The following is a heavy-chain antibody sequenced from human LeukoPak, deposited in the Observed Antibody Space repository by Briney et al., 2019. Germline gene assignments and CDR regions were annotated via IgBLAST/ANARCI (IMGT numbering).Heavy chain of an antibody. CDR1: GYTFTSYY. CDR2: INPSGGST. J-gene: IGHJ4*02. V-gene: IGHV1-46*03. CDR3: ARGAYDILTGERVDY. Sequence: GASVKVSCKASGYTFTSYYMHWVRQATGQGLEWMGIINPSGGSTSCAQKFQGRVTMTRDTSTSTVYMELSSLRSEDTAVYYCARGAYDILTGERVDYWGQGTLVTVSS. D-gene: IGHD3-9*01.